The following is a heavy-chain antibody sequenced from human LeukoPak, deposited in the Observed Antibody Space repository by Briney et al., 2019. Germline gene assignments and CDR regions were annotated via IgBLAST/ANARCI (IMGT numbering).Heavy chain of an antibody. CDR1: GGSITSYY. D-gene: IGHD2-15*01. V-gene: IGHV4-4*07. CDR2: IYTSGST. J-gene: IGHJ4*02. Sequence: SETLCLTCTVSGGSITSYYWSWIRQPAGKGLEGIGRIYTSGSTNYNPSLKSRVTMSVDTSKNQFSLKLSSVTAADTAVYYCARANPRVIRGGLYFDYWGQGTLVTVSS. CDR3: ARANPRVIRGGLYFDY.